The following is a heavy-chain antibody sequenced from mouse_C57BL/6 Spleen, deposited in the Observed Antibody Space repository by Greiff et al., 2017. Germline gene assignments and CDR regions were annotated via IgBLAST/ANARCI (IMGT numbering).Heavy chain of an antibody. Sequence: VQLVESGAELARPGASVKLSCKASGYTFTSYGISWVKQRTGQGLEWIGEIYPRSGNTYYNEKFKGKATLTADKSSSTAYMELRSLTSEDSAVYFCARDHYDGSSYGYYAMDYWGQGTSVTVSS. CDR3: ARDHYDGSSYGYYAMDY. J-gene: IGHJ4*01. CDR2: IYPRSGNT. V-gene: IGHV1-81*01. CDR1: GYTFTSYG. D-gene: IGHD1-1*01.